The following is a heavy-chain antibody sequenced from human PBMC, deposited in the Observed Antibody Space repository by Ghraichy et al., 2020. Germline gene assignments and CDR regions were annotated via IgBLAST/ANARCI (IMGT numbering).Heavy chain of an antibody. D-gene: IGHD3-10*01. J-gene: IGHJ4*02. CDR2: INHSGST. CDR1: GGACGGCY. CDR3: ARGLYGSGSFH. V-gene: IGHV4-34*01. Sequence: GGACGGCYWSWIRQPPGKGLEWIGEINHSGSTNYNPSLKSRVTISVDTSKNQFSLKLSSVTAADTAVYYCARGLYGSGSFHWGQGTLVTVSS.